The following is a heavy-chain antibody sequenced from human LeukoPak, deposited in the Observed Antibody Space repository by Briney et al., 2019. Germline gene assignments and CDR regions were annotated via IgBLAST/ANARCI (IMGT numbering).Heavy chain of an antibody. D-gene: IGHD3-10*01. V-gene: IGHV3-74*01. CDR3: ATWRGSGSYGGYFDY. J-gene: IGHJ4*02. CDR2: INSDGSST. Sequence: GGSLRLSCAASGFTFSSSWMHWVRQAPGKGLVWVSRINSDGSSTNYADSVKGRFTISRDNSKNTLYLQMNSLRVEDTAVYYCATWRGSGSYGGYFDYWGQGTPVTVSS. CDR1: GFTFSSSW.